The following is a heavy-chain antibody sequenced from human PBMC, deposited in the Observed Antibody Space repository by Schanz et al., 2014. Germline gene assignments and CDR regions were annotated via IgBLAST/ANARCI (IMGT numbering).Heavy chain of an antibody. CDR3: ARHGGIPYYPMDV. V-gene: IGHV4-31*01. J-gene: IGHJ6*02. D-gene: IGHD3-16*01. CDR1: GASISSGGYY. CDR2: ISYSGST. Sequence: QVQLQESGPGLVKPSQTLSLTCIVSGASISSGGYYWDWIPLLPGKGLEWIGYISYSGSTSFNPSLKSLLTMSVATSKNQFSLRLSSVTAADTAVYYCARHGGIPYYPMDVWGQGTTVTVSS.